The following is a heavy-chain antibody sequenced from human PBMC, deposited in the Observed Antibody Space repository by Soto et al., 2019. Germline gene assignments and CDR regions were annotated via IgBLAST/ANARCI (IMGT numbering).Heavy chain of an antibody. CDR3: VKDESINWYSGHFRH. V-gene: IGHV3-7*03. D-gene: IGHD6-13*01. J-gene: IGHJ1*01. Sequence: EVQLVESGGKLVQPGGSLRLSCVASGFPFSVYWMSWVRQAPGEGLEWVARIKFDGTGIQYADSVKGRFAISRDNAKNSLHLQMNSLSAEDTAFYYCVKDESINWYSGHFRHWGQGTLVTVSS. CDR2: IKFDGTGI. CDR1: GFPFSVYW.